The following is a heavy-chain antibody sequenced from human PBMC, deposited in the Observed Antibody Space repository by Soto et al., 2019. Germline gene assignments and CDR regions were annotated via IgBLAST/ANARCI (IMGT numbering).Heavy chain of an antibody. CDR1: GGSISSSSYY. V-gene: IGHV4-39*01. Sequence: LSLTCTVSGGSISSSSYYWGWIRQPPGKGLEWIGSIYYSGSTYYNPSLKSRVTISVDTSKNQFSLKLSSVTAADTAVYYCARPLSYCGGDCYSNAFDIWGQGTMVTVSS. CDR3: ARPLSYCGGDCYSNAFDI. CDR2: IYYSGST. J-gene: IGHJ3*02. D-gene: IGHD2-21*02.